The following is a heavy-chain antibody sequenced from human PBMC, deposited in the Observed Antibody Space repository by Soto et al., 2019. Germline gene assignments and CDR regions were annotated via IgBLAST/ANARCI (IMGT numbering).Heavy chain of an antibody. J-gene: IGHJ2*01. Sequence: EVQLLESGGGLVQPGGSLRLSCAASGFTFSSYAMSWVRQAPGKGLEWVSAISGSGGSTYYADSVKGLFTISRDNSKNTLYLQMNRLRAEDTAVYYCAKDRGDHYWYFDLWGRGTLVTVSS. CDR2: ISGSGGST. CDR3: AKDRGDHYWYFDL. V-gene: IGHV3-23*01. D-gene: IGHD2-21*01. CDR1: GFTFSSYA.